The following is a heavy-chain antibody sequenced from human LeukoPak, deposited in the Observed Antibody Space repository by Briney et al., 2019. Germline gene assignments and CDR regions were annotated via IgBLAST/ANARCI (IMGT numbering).Heavy chain of an antibody. D-gene: IGHD6-19*01. J-gene: IGHJ2*01. CDR1: GFTVSSNY. CDR3: ARGLSSGWYNWYFDL. V-gene: IGHV3-66*01. CDR2: IYSGGST. Sequence: GGSLRLSCAASGFTVSSNYMSWVRQAPGKGLGWVSVIYSGGSTYYADSVKGRFTISRDNSKNTLYLQMNSLRAEDTAVYYCARGLSSGWYNWYFDLWGRGTLVTVSS.